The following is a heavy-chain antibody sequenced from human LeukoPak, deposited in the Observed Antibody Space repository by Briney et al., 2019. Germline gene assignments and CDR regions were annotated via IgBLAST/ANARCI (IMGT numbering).Heavy chain of an antibody. J-gene: IGHJ4*02. CDR1: GGSFSSDTSY. CDR3: ARGVAGSYFDY. CDR2: IYTSGRT. D-gene: IGHD3-10*01. V-gene: IGHV4-61*02. Sequence: SQTPSLTCTVPGGSFSSDTSYWSSIRQPAGKGLEWIGRIYTSGRTNYIPSLQSRVTISVDTSKDQFSMKLSSVTAADTAVYYCARGVAGSYFDYWGQGTLVTVSS.